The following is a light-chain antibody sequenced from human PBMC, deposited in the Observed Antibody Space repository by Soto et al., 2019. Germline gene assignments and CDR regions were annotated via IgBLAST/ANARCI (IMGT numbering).Light chain of an antibody. V-gene: IGLV4-69*01. CDR1: SEHSSYA. J-gene: IGLJ3*02. CDR3: QTWGTGPWV. CDR2: LHSDGRH. Sequence: QAVVTQSPSASASLGASVKLTCTLSSEHSSYAIAWLQREPGKAPRYLMKLHSDGRHFKGDGIPDRFSGSSSGAERYLTISSLQSEDEADYYCQTWGTGPWVFGGGTKLTVL.